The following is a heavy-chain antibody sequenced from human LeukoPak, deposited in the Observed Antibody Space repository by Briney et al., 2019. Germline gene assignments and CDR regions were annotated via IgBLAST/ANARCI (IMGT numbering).Heavy chain of an antibody. Sequence: GASVKVSCKASGYTFTSYAMHWARQAPGQRLEWMGWINGGNGNTRYSQDFQGRLTITRDTSANTAYMELSSLRSEDMAVYYCARWAMIRGAFDIWGQGTMVTVSS. J-gene: IGHJ3*02. CDR2: INGGNGNT. CDR1: GYTFTSYA. CDR3: ARWAMIRGAFDI. D-gene: IGHD3-22*01. V-gene: IGHV1-3*03.